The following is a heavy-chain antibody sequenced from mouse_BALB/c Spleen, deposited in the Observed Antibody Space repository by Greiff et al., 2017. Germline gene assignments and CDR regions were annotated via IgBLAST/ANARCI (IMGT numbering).Heavy chain of an antibody. CDR3: ARHPHYYGTDYAMDY. Sequence: EVQLVESGGGLVKPGGSLKLSCAASGFAFSSYDMSWVRQTPEKRLEWVAYISSGGGSTYYPDTVKGRFTISRDNAKNTLYLQMSSLKSEDTAMYYCARHPHYYGTDYAMDYWGQGTSVTVSS. CDR1: GFAFSSYD. V-gene: IGHV5-12-1*01. D-gene: IGHD1-1*01. CDR2: ISSGGGST. J-gene: IGHJ4*01.